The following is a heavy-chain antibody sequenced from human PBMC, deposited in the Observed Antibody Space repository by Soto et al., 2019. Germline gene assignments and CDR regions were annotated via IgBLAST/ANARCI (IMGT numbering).Heavy chain of an antibody. CDR3: ARGGYCSGGSCPLDAFDF. Sequence: QVQLVESGGGVVQPGRSLRLSCAASGFTFSSYGMYWVRQAPGKGLEWVALIWYDGSNKYHADSVKGRFTISRDNSKNTLYLQMNSLRAEDTPVYYCARGGYCSGGSCPLDAFDFWGQGTTVIVSS. CDR1: GFTFSSYG. V-gene: IGHV3-33*01. D-gene: IGHD2-15*01. CDR2: IWYDGSNK. J-gene: IGHJ3*01.